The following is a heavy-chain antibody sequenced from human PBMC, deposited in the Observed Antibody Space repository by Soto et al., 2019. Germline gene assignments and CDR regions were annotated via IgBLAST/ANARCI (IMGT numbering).Heavy chain of an antibody. J-gene: IGHJ3*01. D-gene: IGHD4-17*01. V-gene: IGHV1-69*01. CDR2: VIPTLATA. CDR1: GGPFNNHA. CDR3: ASDYGDSGAVNL. Sequence: QVQLVQSGAEVKKPGSSVKVSCKTSGGPFNNHAINWVRQAPGQGLEWVGLVIPTLATADYAQKFQGRVTMTEDQVTNAAYMELSSVITGDKRFYYCASDYGDSGAVNLWGQGTLVPVSS.